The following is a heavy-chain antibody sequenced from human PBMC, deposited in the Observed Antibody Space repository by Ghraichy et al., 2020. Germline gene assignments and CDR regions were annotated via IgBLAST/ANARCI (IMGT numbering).Heavy chain of an antibody. D-gene: IGHD3-10*01. Sequence: LSLTCAASGFTFSNYVMTWVRQAPGKGLAWVSSINNSGNIFYADSVKGRFTISRDNSKNTLHLQMNSLRAEDTAVYYCAKGSGGGYYGSPVDYWGQGTLVTVSS. CDR1: GFTFSNYV. J-gene: IGHJ4*02. CDR3: AKGSGGGYYGSPVDY. V-gene: IGHV3-23*01. CDR2: INNSGNI.